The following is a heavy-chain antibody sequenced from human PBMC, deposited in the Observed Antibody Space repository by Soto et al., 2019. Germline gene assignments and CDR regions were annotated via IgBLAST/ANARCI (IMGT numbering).Heavy chain of an antibody. CDR1: GCTFSSYW. Sequence: GGSLRLSCAASGCTFSSYWMHWVRQAPGKGLVWVSRINSDGSSTSYADSVKGRFTISRDNAKNTLYLQMNSLRAEDTAVYYCVRTSLVVAAATREDYWGQGTLVTVSS. V-gene: IGHV3-74*01. CDR3: VRTSLVVAAATREDY. J-gene: IGHJ4*02. CDR2: INSDGSST. D-gene: IGHD2-15*01.